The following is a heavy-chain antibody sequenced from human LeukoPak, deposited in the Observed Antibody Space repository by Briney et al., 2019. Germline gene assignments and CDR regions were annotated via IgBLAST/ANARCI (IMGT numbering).Heavy chain of an antibody. D-gene: IGHD6-13*01. V-gene: IGHV3-23*01. Sequence: GGSLRLSCAVSGFTFSSEAMGWLRQLPGGGLVGGSTISPADGTTYYAESMKGRFTITSDKSKSTLYLQIHSPRVEDTAVYSCTQVRSGSSSWALRVFDYWGQGALVTVSS. CDR1: GFTFSSEA. CDR3: TQVRSGSSSWALRVFDY. J-gene: IGHJ4*02. CDR2: ISPADGTT.